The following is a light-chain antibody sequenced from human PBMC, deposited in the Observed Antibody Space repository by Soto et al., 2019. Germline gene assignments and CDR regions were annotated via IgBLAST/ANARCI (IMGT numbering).Light chain of an antibody. V-gene: IGKV3-20*01. Sequence: EIVLTQSPDTLSLSPGERATLSCRASQSVDNYLAWYQQRPGQAPRLLIYDASNRASGIPDRFSGSGSGTDFTLTISRLEPEDFAVYYCQHYGTSLYTFGQGTKLEIK. J-gene: IGKJ2*01. CDR2: DAS. CDR3: QHYGTSLYT. CDR1: QSVDNY.